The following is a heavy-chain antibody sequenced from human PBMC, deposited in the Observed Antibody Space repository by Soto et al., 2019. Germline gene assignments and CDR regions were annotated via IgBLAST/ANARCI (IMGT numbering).Heavy chain of an antibody. CDR2: ISGSGGST. CDR3: AKDLWNYGGYGMDV. V-gene: IGHV3-23*01. D-gene: IGHD1-7*01. J-gene: IGHJ6*02. Sequence: EVQLLESGGGLVQPGGSLRLSCAASGFTFSSYAMSWVRQAPGKGLEWVSAISGSGGSTYYADSVKGRFTISRDNSKNTLCLQMNSLRAEDTAVYYCAKDLWNYGGYGMDVWGQGTTVTVSS. CDR1: GFTFSSYA.